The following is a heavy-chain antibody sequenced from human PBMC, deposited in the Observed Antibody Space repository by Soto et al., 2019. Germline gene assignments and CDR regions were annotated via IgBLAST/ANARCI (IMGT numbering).Heavy chain of an antibody. Sequence: SETLSLTCTVSGGSISSYYWSWIRQPPGKGLEWIGYIYYSGSTNYNPSLKSRVTISVDTSKNQFSLKLSSVTAADTAVYYCARPVCSGGSCYGGHNWFDPWGQGTLVTVSS. V-gene: IGHV4-59*08. D-gene: IGHD2-15*01. J-gene: IGHJ5*02. CDR3: ARPVCSGGSCYGGHNWFDP. CDR2: IYYSGST. CDR1: GGSISSYY.